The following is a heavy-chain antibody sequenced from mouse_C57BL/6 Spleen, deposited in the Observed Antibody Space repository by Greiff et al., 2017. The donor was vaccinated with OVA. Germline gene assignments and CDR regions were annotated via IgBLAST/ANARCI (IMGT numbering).Heavy chain of an antibody. J-gene: IGHJ3*01. CDR3: ALYDGYYVAY. CDR1: GYTFTSYW. Sequence: QVQLQQPGAELVKPGASVKLSCKASGYTFTSYWMQWVKQRPGQGLEWIGEIDPSDSYTNYNQKFKGKATLTVDTSSSTAYMQLSSLTSEDSAVYYCALYDGYYVAYWGQGTLVTVSA. V-gene: IGHV1-50*01. CDR2: IDPSDSYT. D-gene: IGHD2-3*01.